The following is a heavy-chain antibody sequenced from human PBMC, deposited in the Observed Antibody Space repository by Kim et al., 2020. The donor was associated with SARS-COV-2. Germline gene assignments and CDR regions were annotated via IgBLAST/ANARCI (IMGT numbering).Heavy chain of an antibody. CDR3: AKVTFGPNVGADHFDA. V-gene: IGHV3-23*01. CDR2: INAGGTVT. CDR1: GFAFSSYA. Sequence: GGSLRLSSAASGFAFSSYAMNWFRQAPGKGLEWVSAINAGGTVTHHAGSVKGRFTISRDKSMNTVFLQMSSLRVEDSAIYYCAKVTFGPNVGADHFDAWGHGTLVTVSS. D-gene: IGHD3-16*01. J-gene: IGHJ4*01.